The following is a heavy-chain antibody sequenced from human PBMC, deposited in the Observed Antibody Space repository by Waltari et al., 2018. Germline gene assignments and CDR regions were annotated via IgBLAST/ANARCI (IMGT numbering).Heavy chain of an antibody. V-gene: IGHV3-48*04. CDR2: ISSSSRTI. CDR3: ARSSTVTTGY. J-gene: IGHJ4*02. D-gene: IGHD4-4*01. CDR1: GFTFSSYS. Sequence: EVQLVESGGGLVQPGGSLRLSCAASGFTFSSYSMNWVRQAPGKGLEWVSYISSSSRTIYNAYSVKGRFTISRDNAKNSLDLQMNSLRAEDTAVYYCARSSTVTTGYWGQGTLVIVSS.